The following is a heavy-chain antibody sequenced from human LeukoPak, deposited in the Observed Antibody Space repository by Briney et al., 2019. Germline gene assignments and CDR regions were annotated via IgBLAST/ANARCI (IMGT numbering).Heavy chain of an antibody. V-gene: IGHV4-34*01. CDR3: ARAPGPYTSSWQFDY. J-gene: IGHJ4*02. Sequence: PSETLSLTCAVYGGSFSGYYWTWIRQPPGKGLEWIGEVHHSGSTKYNPSLKSRVTISVDTSKNQFSLKVSSVTAADTAVYYCARAPGPYTSSWQFDYWGQGTLVTVSS. CDR1: GGSFSGYY. CDR2: VHHSGST. D-gene: IGHD6-13*01.